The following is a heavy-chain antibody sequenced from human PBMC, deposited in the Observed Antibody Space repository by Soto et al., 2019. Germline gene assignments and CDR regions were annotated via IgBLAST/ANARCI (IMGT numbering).Heavy chain of an antibody. V-gene: IGHV1-58*01. D-gene: IGHD5-12*01. CDR3: AADGYSGYDYEGIAVAGIPMYYYYGLDV. CDR2: IVVGSGNT. CDR1: GFTFTSSA. J-gene: IGHJ6*02. Sequence: GASVKVSCKASGFTFTSSAVQWVRQARGQRLEWIGWIVVGSGNTNYAQKFQERVTITRDMSTSTAYMELGSLRSEDTAVYYCAADGYSGYDYEGIAVAGIPMYYYYGLDVWGQGTTVTVSS.